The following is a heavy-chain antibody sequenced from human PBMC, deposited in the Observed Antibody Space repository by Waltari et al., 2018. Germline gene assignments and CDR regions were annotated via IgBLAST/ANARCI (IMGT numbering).Heavy chain of an antibody. V-gene: IGHV3-30*02. J-gene: IGHJ4*02. CDR3: AKELSTAWFDF. CDR2: IRSDGNNK. Sequence: QVHRVESGGGVVQPGGSLRLSCAASGFTCSSYGMNWVRQAPGKGLEWVAFIRSDGNNKYYVDSVKGRFTISRDNSKNTLYLQMNSLRAEDTAVYYCAKELSTAWFDFWGQGTLVTVSS. D-gene: IGHD2-21*02. CDR1: GFTCSSYG.